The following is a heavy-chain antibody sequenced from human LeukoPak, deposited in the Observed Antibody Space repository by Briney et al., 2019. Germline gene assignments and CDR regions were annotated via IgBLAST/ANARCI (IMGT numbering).Heavy chain of an antibody. CDR3: ARDRGDYYGSGSYYFDY. D-gene: IGHD3-10*01. Sequence: PGGSLRLSCATSGFTFSSYGMHWVRQAPGKGLEWVAVIWYDGSNKYYADSVKGRFTISRDNSKNTLYLQMNSLRAEDTAVYYCARDRGDYYGSGSYYFDYWGQGTLVTVSS. CDR2: IWYDGSNK. CDR1: GFTFSSYG. J-gene: IGHJ4*02. V-gene: IGHV3-33*01.